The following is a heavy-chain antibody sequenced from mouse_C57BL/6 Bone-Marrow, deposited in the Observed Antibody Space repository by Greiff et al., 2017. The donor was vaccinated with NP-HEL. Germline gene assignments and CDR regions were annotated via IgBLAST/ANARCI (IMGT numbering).Heavy chain of an antibody. Sequence: VQLQQSGPELVKPGASVKISCKASGYTFTDYYMNWVKQSHGKSLEWIGDINPNNGGTSYNQKFKGKATLTVDKSSSTAYMELRSLTSEDSAVYYCARRIVYGYDEGTFAYWGQGTLVTVSA. CDR3: ARRIVYGYDEGTFAY. J-gene: IGHJ3*01. V-gene: IGHV1-26*01. CDR1: GYTFTDYY. D-gene: IGHD2-2*01. CDR2: INPNNGGT.